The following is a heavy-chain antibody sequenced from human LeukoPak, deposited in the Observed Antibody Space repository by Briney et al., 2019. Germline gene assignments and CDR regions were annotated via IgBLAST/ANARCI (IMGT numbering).Heavy chain of an antibody. CDR1: GGSISGCY. V-gene: IGHV4-59*01. J-gene: IGHJ4*02. D-gene: IGHD3-10*01. CDR2: IYYSGST. CDR3: ARQTYYGSGSYYFLDY. Sequence: SETLSLTCTVSGGSISGCYWSWIRQPPVKGLEWIGYIYYSGSTNYNPSLKSRVTISVDTSKNQFSLKLSSVTAADTAVYYCARQTYYGSGSYYFLDYWGQGTLVTVSS.